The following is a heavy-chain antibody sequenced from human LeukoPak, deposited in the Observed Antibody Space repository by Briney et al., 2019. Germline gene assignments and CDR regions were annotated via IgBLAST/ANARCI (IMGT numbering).Heavy chain of an antibody. V-gene: IGHV3-30*18. D-gene: IGHD1-26*01. J-gene: IGHJ4*02. CDR2: ISYDGSNK. CDR3: AKDREATLDY. CDR1: GFTLSSYG. Sequence: GGSRKLSWAASGFTLSSYGMHWVRQAPGKGREWGAVISYDGSNKYYADSVKGRFTISRDNSKNTLYLQMNSLRAEDTAVYYCAKDREATLDYWGQGTLVTVSS.